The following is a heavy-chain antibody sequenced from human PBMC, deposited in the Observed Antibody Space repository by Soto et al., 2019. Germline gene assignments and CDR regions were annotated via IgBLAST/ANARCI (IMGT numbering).Heavy chain of an antibody. CDR2: ISAYNGNT. J-gene: IGHJ4*02. CDR1: GYTFTSYA. Sequence: QVQLVQSGAEVKKPGASVKVSCKASGYTFTSYAISWVRQAPGQGLEWMGWISAYNGNTKYVQKLQGRVTMTTDTSPRTAYMELRSLRPDDTAVNYCARDSPPHDYWGQGMLVTVSS. V-gene: IGHV1-18*01. CDR3: ARDSPPHDY.